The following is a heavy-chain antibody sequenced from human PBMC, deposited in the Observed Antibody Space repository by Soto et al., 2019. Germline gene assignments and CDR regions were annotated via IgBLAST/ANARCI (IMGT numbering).Heavy chain of an antibody. V-gene: IGHV3-74*01. CDR1: GFPFSHYW. CDR2: INPAGTIT. D-gene: IGHD3-16*01. Sequence: MQMVESGGGSVQPGVSLRLSCAASGFPFSHYWMHWVRQTPGKGLVWVSRINPAGTITNYADHVEVRFTLSRDNADSALFLQMNSLSAEDTAIYYCTSDTFGLRDTWGQGTLVTVYS. J-gene: IGHJ5*02. CDR3: TSDTFGLRDT.